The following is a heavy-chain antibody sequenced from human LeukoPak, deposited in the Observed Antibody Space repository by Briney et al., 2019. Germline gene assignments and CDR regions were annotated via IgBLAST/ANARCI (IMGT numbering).Heavy chain of an antibody. CDR2: IWYDGSNK. V-gene: IGHV3-33*01. CDR1: GFTFSNYG. D-gene: IGHD1-26*01. Sequence: GGSLRLSCAASGFTFSNYGMHWVRQAPGKGQEWVALIWYDGSNKYYADSVRGRFTISRDNSKNTLYLQMKSLRVEDTAVYYCARAGVGAIYYFDYWGQGTLVTVSS. CDR3: ARAGVGAIYYFDY. J-gene: IGHJ4*02.